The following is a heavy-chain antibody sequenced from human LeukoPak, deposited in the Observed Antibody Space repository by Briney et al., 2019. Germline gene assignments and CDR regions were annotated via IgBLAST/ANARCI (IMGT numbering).Heavy chain of an antibody. J-gene: IGHJ4*02. CDR3: ARWGAYSSGWDY. D-gene: IGHD6-19*01. CDR1: GFTFSNYA. CDR2: IKSDGTEK. V-gene: IGHV3-7*03. Sequence: GGSLRLPCAASGFTFSNYAMNWVRQAPGKGLEWVANIKSDGTEKYYLDSVKGRFTISRDNAKNSLYLQMNSLRAEDTALYYCARWGAYSSGWDYCGQGTLVTVSS.